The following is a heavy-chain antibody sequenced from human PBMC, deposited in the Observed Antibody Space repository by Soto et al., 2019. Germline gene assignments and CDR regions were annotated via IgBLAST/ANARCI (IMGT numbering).Heavy chain of an antibody. CDR3: ARSIVVVTALDY. J-gene: IGHJ4*02. CDR2: INAGNGNT. V-gene: IGHV1-3*01. D-gene: IGHD2-21*02. CDR1: GYTFTSYS. Sequence: ASVKVSCKASGYTFTSYSMHWGRQAPGQRLEWMGWINAGNGNTKYSQKFQGRVTITRDTSASTAYMELSSLRSEDTAVYYCARSIVVVTALDYWGQGTLVTVSS.